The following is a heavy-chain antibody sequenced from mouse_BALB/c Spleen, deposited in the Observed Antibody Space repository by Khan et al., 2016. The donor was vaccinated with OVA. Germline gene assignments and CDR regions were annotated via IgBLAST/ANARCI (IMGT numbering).Heavy chain of an antibody. J-gene: IGHJ3*01. CDR3: EREGAYYRSDGWFAY. CDR2: IITTNDYT. Sequence: QVQLKESGAELARPGASVKMSCKASGYTFTTYTIHWVKQRPGQGLEWIGYIITTNDYTNYNQKFKDRATLTADKSSSTAYMQLSSLTSEDSAVYYCEREGAYYRSDGWFAYWGQGTLVTVSA. D-gene: IGHD2-14*01. CDR1: GYTFTTYT. V-gene: IGHV1-4*01.